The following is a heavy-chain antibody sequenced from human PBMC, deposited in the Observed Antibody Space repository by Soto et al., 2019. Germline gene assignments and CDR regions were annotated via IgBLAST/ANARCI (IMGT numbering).Heavy chain of an antibody. Sequence: EVQLLESGGGLVQPGGSLRLSCAASGFTFSSYAMSWVRQAPGKGLEWVSAISGSGGSTYYADSVKGRFTISRDNSKNTLYLQMNSLRAEDTAVYYCAKDRRQWGIAASPRFDYWGQGTLVTVSS. J-gene: IGHJ4*02. CDR3: AKDRRQWGIAASPRFDY. CDR1: GFTFSSYA. V-gene: IGHV3-23*01. D-gene: IGHD6-13*01. CDR2: ISGSGGST.